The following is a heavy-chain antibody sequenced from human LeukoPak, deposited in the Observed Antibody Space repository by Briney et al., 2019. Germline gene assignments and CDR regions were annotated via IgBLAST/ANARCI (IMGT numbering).Heavy chain of an antibody. CDR1: GSSFSKNW. D-gene: IGHD2-15*01. J-gene: IGHJ6*02. V-gene: IGHV5-51*01. CDR2: IYPADSDT. CDR3: ATNVHCCSGGNWRREFYYGMDV. Sequence: HGESLKISCKGSGSSFSKNWIAWVRQMPGKGLEWMGHIYPADSDTRYSPSFQGQVTISFDKAISTAYLQWSRLKASDTAMYCCATNVHCCSGGNWRREFYYGMDVWGQGTTVTVS.